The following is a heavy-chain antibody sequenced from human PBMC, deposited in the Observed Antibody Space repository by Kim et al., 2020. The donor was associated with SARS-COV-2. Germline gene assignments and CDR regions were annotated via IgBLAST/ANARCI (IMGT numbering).Heavy chain of an antibody. CDR3: ARLAGGGNPSFYYFDY. Sequence: SLKSRVTISVDTSKNPFSLKLSSVTAADTAVYYCARLAGGGNPSFYYFDYWGQGTLVTVSS. D-gene: IGHD2-15*01. J-gene: IGHJ4*02. V-gene: IGHV4-4*09.